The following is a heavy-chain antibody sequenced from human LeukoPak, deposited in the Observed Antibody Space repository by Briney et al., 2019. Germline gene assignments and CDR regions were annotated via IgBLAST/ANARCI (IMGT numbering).Heavy chain of an antibody. CDR3: AREPTYSNSAFDY. J-gene: IGHJ4*02. Sequence: GGSLRLSCAASGFTFSSYAMHWVRQAPGKGLEWVAVISYDGSNKYYADSVKGRFTISRDNSKNTLYLQMNSLRAEDTAVYYCAREPTYSNSAFDYWGQGTLVTVSS. V-gene: IGHV3-30-3*01. CDR1: GFTFSSYA. CDR2: ISYDGSNK. D-gene: IGHD4-11*01.